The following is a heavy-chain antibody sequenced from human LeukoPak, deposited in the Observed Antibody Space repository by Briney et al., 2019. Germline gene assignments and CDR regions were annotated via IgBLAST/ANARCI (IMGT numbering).Heavy chain of an antibody. V-gene: IGHV3-53*01. CDR2: IYSGGST. D-gene: IGHD6-19*01. CDR3: ARGGSSGRWYFDL. Sequence: GGSLRLSCVVSGLIVSSNHMSWVRQALGKGLEWVSVIYSGGSTYYADSVKGRFTISRDNSKNTLYLQMNSLRAEDTAVYYCARGGSSGRWYFDLWGRGTLVTVSS. CDR1: GLIVSSNH. J-gene: IGHJ2*01.